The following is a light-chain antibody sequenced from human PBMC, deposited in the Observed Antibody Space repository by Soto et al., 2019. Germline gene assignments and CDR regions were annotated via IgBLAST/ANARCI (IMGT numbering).Light chain of an antibody. V-gene: IGKV3D-15*01. CDR1: QTVRNN. CDR3: QRYNNWPLT. J-gene: IGKJ4*01. Sequence: DIVMTQSPGTLSLSPGERATLSCRASQTVRNNYLAWYQQKPGQAPRLLIYDASSRATGIPDRFSGSRSGTESTLTINSLQSEDFAVYYCQRYNNWPLTFGGGTKVDIK. CDR2: DAS.